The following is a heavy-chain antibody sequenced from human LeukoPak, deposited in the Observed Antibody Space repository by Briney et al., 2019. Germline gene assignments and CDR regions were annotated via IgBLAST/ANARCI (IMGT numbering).Heavy chain of an antibody. CDR2: IYYSGST. CDR1: GGSISSSSYY. D-gene: IGHD3-22*01. Sequence: SETLSLTCTVSGGSISSSSYYWGWIRQPPGKGLEWIGSIYYSGSTYYNPSLKSRVTISVDTSKNQFSLKLSSVTAADTAVYYCARHYYQTSGYFLYYFDYWGQGTLVTVSS. V-gene: IGHV4-39*01. J-gene: IGHJ4*02. CDR3: ARHYYQTSGYFLYYFDY.